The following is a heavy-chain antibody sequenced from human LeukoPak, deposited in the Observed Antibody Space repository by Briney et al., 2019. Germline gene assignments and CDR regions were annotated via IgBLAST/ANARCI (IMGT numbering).Heavy chain of an antibody. CDR3: ARDQGWGRIDY. J-gene: IGHJ4*02. Sequence: GGSLRLSCAASGFTFDDYAMHWVRQAPGKGLEWISLITWDGGGTYYADSVKGRFTISRDNAKNSLYLQMNSLRAEDTAVYYCARDQGWGRIDYWGQGXLVTXSS. CDR2: ITWDGGGT. CDR1: GFTFDDYA. V-gene: IGHV3-43D*03. D-gene: IGHD2-15*01.